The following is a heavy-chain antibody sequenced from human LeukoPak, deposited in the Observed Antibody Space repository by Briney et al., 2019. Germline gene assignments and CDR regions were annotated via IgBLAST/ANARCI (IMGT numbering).Heavy chain of an antibody. CDR3: ARGSGYDGSRT. CDR2: IYSTGST. Sequence: SETLSLTCTVSGDSINIDNWMWIRQPPGKGLEWVGYIYSTGSTDYNPSLKSRVTISIDTSRNRFSLKLNSVTAADTAIYYCARGSGYDGSRTWGQGTLVTVSS. V-gene: IGHV4-59*01. J-gene: IGHJ4*02. D-gene: IGHD5-12*01. CDR1: GDSINIDN.